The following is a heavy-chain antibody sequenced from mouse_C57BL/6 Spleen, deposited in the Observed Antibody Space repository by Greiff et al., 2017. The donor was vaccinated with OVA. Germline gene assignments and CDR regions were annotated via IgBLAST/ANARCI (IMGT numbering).Heavy chain of an antibody. Sequence: VQLQQSGAELVRPGASVKLSCTASGFNIKDDYMHWVKQRPEQGLEWIGWIDPENGDTEYASKFQGKATITADTSSNTAYLQLSSLTSEDTAVDYCTTDSNYAAWFADWGQGTLVTVSA. D-gene: IGHD2-5*01. CDR2: IDPENGDT. J-gene: IGHJ3*01. V-gene: IGHV14-4*01. CDR3: TTDSNYAAWFAD. CDR1: GFNIKDDY.